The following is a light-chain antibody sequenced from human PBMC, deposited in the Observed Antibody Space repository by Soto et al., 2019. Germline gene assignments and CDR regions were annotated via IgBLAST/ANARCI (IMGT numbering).Light chain of an antibody. CDR2: DVS. Sequence: QSALTQPASVSGSPGQSITISCTGTSTDIGGYNYVSWYQQHPGKAPKLIICDVSDRPSGVSNRFSGSKSGNTASLTISGLQAEDEADYYCSSYTRSSVVIFGGGTKLTVL. J-gene: IGLJ2*01. V-gene: IGLV2-14*03. CDR3: SSYTRSSVVI. CDR1: STDIGGYNY.